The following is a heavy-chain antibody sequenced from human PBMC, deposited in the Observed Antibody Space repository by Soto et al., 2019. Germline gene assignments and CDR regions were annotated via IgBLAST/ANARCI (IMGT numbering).Heavy chain of an antibody. CDR2: ITSNGGNT. CDR3: ARRIPFGYGMDV. Sequence: EVQLVESGGGLVQPGGSLRLSCAASGFTFSSYAMHWVRQAPGKGLEYVSAITSNGGNTDYASSVKGRFTISRDNSKNTLYLQMGSLRAEDMAVYYCARRIPFGYGMDVWGQGTTVTLSS. V-gene: IGHV3-64*01. CDR1: GFTFSSYA. J-gene: IGHJ6*02. D-gene: IGHD2-21*01.